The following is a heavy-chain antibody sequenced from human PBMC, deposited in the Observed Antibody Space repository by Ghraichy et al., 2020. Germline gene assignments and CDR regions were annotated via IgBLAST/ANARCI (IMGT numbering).Heavy chain of an antibody. CDR3: ARNDVHSGSHVFEY. CDR1: GFSLSTPEMR. Sequence: SGPTLVKPTQTLTLTCTFSGFSLSTPEMRVYWIRQPPGKALEWLARIDWDDDKFYNTSLKTRLTISKGTSKRQVVLTMTNVDPVDTGTYYCARNDVHSGSHVFEYWGQGTLVTVSS. V-gene: IGHV2-70*12. D-gene: IGHD1-26*01. J-gene: IGHJ4*02. CDR2: IDWDDDK.